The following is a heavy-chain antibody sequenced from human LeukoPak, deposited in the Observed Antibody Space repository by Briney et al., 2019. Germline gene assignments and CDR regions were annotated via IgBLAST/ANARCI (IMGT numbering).Heavy chain of an antibody. CDR2: MNPNSGNT. Sequence: ASVKVSCKASGYTFTSYDINWVRQATGQGPEWMGWMNPNSGNTGYAQKFQGRVTMTRNTSISTAYMELSSLRSEDTAVYYCAMWGYSGYDTPRYYGMDVWGQGTTVTVSS. CDR1: GYTFTSYD. J-gene: IGHJ6*02. V-gene: IGHV1-8*01. D-gene: IGHD5-12*01. CDR3: AMWGYSGYDTPRYYGMDV.